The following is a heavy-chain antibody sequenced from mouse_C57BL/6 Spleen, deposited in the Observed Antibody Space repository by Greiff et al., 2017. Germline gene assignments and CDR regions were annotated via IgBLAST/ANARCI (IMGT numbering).Heavy chain of an antibody. D-gene: IGHD2-4*01. CDR2: IYPGSGST. Sequence: QVQLQQPGAELVKPGASVKMSCTASGYTFTSYWMTWVKQRPGQGLEWIGDIYPGSGSTNYNEKFKSKATLTVDTSSSTAYMQLSSLTSEDSAVYYCARMEYDYDVDNWGQGTTLTVSS. CDR3: ARMEYDYDVDN. CDR1: GYTFTSYW. V-gene: IGHV1-55*01. J-gene: IGHJ2*01.